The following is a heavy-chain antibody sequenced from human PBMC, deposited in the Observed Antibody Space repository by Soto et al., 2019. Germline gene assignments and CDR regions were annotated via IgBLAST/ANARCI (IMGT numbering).Heavy chain of an antibody. V-gene: IGHV3-23*01. D-gene: IGHD4-17*01. Sequence: GGSLRLSCAASGFTFSSYAVSWVRQAPGKGLEWVSAISGSGGSTYYADSVKGRFTISRDNSKNTLYLQMNSLRAEDTAVYYCAKMIDYGDYIGPFDYWGQGTLVTVSS. CDR1: GFTFSSYA. J-gene: IGHJ4*02. CDR2: ISGSGGST. CDR3: AKMIDYGDYIGPFDY.